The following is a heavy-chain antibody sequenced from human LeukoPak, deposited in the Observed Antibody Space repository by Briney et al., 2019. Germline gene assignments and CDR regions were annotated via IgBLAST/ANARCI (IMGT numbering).Heavy chain of an antibody. CDR2: IIPIFGTT. CDR3: AKAFSRNRNFWSGYSNSFDY. D-gene: IGHD3-3*01. V-gene: IGHV1-69*13. CDR1: GDTFSSYA. J-gene: IGHJ4*02. Sequence: ASVKVSCKASGDTFSSYAINWVRQAPGQGLEWMGGIIPIFGTTNYAQKFQGRVTITADESASTAYMELSSLRSEDTAVYYCAKAFSRNRNFWSGYSNSFDYWGQGTLVTVSS.